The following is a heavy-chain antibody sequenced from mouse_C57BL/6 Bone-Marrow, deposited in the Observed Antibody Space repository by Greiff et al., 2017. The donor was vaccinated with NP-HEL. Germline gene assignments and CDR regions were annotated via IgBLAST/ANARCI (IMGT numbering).Heavy chain of an antibody. D-gene: IGHD2-4*01. V-gene: IGHV1-26*01. CDR3: ARGGIYYDPLYFDY. J-gene: IGHJ2*01. CDR1: GYTFTDYY. Sequence: EVQLQQSGPELVKPGASVKISCKASGYTFTDYYMNWVKQSHGKSLEWIGDINPNNGGTSYNQKFKGKATLTVDKSSSTAYMELRSLTSEDSAVYYCARGGIYYDPLYFDYWGQGTTLTVSS. CDR2: INPNNGGT.